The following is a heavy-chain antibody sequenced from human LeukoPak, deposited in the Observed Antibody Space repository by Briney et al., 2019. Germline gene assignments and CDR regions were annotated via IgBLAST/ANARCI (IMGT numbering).Heavy chain of an antibody. D-gene: IGHD5-18*01. CDR3: ARAKGYSYGYGNFYFDY. Sequence: SVKVSCKASGGTFSGYAISWVRQAPGQGLEWMGRIIPILGIANYAQKFQGRVTITRDTSASTAYMELSSLRSEDTAVYYCARAKGYSYGYGNFYFDYWGQGTLVTVSS. J-gene: IGHJ4*02. CDR2: IIPILGIA. V-gene: IGHV1-69*04. CDR1: GGTFSGYA.